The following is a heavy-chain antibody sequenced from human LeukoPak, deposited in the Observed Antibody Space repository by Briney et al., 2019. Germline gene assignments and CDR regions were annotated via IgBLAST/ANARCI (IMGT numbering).Heavy chain of an antibody. D-gene: IGHD2-15*01. CDR3: ARALGYCSGGSCTRGYNWFDP. CDR1: GFTFKSYTMH. Sequence: GSLRLSCTASGFTFKSYTMHWVRQAPGKGLEWIGSIYYGGSTYYNPSLKSRVTISVDTSMNQFSLKLSFVTTADTAVYYCARALGYCSGGSCTRGYNWFDPWGQGTLVTVPS. V-gene: IGHV4-39*01. J-gene: IGHJ5*02. CDR2: IYYGGST.